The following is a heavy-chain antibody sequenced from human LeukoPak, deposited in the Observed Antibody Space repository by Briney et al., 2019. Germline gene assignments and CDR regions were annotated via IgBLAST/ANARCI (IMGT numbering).Heavy chain of an antibody. CDR2: ISGSGGST. Sequence: GGSLRLSCAASGFTFSSYAMSWVRQAPGKGLEWVSAISGSGGSTYYADSVKGRFTISRDNSKNTLYLQMNSLRSEDTAVYYCARVPVYCSGGSCYGRYFDYWGQGTLVTVSS. J-gene: IGHJ4*02. CDR3: ARVPVYCSGGSCYGRYFDY. V-gene: IGHV3-23*01. CDR1: GFTFSSYA. D-gene: IGHD2-15*01.